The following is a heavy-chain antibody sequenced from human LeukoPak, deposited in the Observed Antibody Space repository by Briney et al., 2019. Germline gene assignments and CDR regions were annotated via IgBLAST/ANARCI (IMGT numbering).Heavy chain of an antibody. D-gene: IGHD3-3*01. CDR2: ISYDGSNK. CDR1: GFTFSSYG. V-gene: IGHV3-30*18. CDR3: AKDPRLFWMGGYFDY. J-gene: IGHJ4*02. Sequence: GGSLRLSCAASGFTFSSYGMHWVRQAPGKGLEWVAVISYDGSNKYYADSVQGRFTISRDNSKNTLYLQMNSLRAEDTAVYYCAKDPRLFWMGGYFDYWGQGTLVTVSS.